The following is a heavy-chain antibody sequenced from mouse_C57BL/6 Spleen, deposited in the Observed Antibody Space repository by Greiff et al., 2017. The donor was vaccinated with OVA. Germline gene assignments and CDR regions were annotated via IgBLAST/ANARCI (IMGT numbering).Heavy chain of an antibody. V-gene: IGHV1-69*01. D-gene: IGHD1-1*01. CDR1: GYTFTSYW. J-gene: IGHJ4*01. CDR3: ARSHYYYGSNYYAMDY. CDR2: IDPSDSYT. Sequence: VQLQQPGAELVMPGASVKLSCKASGYTFTSYWMHWVKQRPGQGLEWIGEIDPSDSYTNYNQKFKGKSTLTVDKSSSTAYMQLSSLTSEDSAVYYCARSHYYYGSNYYAMDYWGQGTSVTVSS.